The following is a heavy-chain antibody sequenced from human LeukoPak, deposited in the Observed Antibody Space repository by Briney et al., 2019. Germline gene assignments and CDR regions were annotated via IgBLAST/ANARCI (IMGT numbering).Heavy chain of an antibody. J-gene: IGHJ4*02. D-gene: IGHD3-22*01. CDR2: IYYSGST. CDR1: GGSISSYY. Sequence: SETLPLTCTVSGGSISSYYWSWIRQPPGKGLEWIGYIYYSGSTNYNPSLKSRVTISVDTSKNQFSLKLSSVTAADTAVYYCARATSKSGYYHYWGQGTLVTVSS. V-gene: IGHV4-59*01. CDR3: ARATSKSGYYHY.